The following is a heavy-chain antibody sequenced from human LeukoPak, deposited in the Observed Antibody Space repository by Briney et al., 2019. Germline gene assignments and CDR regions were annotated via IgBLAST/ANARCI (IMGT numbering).Heavy chain of an antibody. Sequence: SETLSLTCTVSGGSISSYYWSWIRQPPGKGLEWIGYIYYSGSTNYNPSLKSRVTISVDTSKNQFSLKLSSVTAADTAVYYCARGNWNDGLFDYWGQGTLVTVSS. V-gene: IGHV4-59*01. CDR2: IYYSGST. D-gene: IGHD1-1*01. J-gene: IGHJ4*02. CDR1: GGSISSYY. CDR3: ARGNWNDGLFDY.